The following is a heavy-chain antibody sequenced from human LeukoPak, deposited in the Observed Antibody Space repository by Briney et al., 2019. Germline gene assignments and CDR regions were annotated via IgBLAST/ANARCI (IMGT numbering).Heavy chain of an antibody. D-gene: IGHD3-22*01. Sequence: GASVKVSCKASGYTFTGCYMHWVRQAPGQGLEWMGWINPNSGGTNYAQKFQGRVTMTRDTSISTAYMELSRLRSDDTAVYYCAREYYYDSSGYGYWGQGTLVTVSS. CDR2: INPNSGGT. CDR1: GYTFTGCY. CDR3: AREYYYDSSGYGY. V-gene: IGHV1-2*02. J-gene: IGHJ4*02.